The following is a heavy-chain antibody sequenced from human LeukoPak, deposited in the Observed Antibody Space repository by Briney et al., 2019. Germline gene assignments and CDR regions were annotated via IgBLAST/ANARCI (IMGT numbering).Heavy chain of an antibody. CDR3: ARDRPSFNGGHDS. CDR1: GFTFSSYW. V-gene: IGHV3-74*01. D-gene: IGHD4-23*01. CDR2: INGDGGIT. J-gene: IGHJ5*01. Sequence: QPGGSLRLSCAASGFTFSSYWMQWVRQAPGKGLVWASRINGDGGITNYADSVKGRFTISRDNAKNTLFLQMNSLRAEDTAVYYCARDRPSFNGGHDSWGQGTLATVSS.